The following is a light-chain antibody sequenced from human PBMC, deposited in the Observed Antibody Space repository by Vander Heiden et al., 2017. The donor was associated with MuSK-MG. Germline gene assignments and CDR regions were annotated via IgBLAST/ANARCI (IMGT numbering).Light chain of an antibody. J-gene: IGLJ1*01. V-gene: IGLV3-21*02. CDR2: DDS. CDR1: NIGSKT. CDR3: QVWGSSSNYV. Sequence: SYVLTQAPSVSVAPGQTARITCGGNNIGSKTVHWYQQKAGQAPVLVVYDDSDRPAGIPGRISGSNSGNTATLTISRVEAGDEADYYCQVWGSSSNYVFGPGTTVTVL.